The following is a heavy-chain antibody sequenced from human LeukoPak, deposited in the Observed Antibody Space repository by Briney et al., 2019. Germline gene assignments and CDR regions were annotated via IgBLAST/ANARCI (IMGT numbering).Heavy chain of an antibody. V-gene: IGHV4-59*01. Sequence: SETLSLTCTVSGGSISSYYWSWIRQPPGKGLEWIGYIYYSGSTNYNPSLKSRVTISVDTSKDQFSLKLSSVTAADTAVYYCARLVGSWYGDYYYYYMDVWGKGTTVTVSS. CDR2: IYYSGST. CDR1: GGSISSYY. J-gene: IGHJ6*03. D-gene: IGHD2-15*01. CDR3: ARLVGSWYGDYYYYYMDV.